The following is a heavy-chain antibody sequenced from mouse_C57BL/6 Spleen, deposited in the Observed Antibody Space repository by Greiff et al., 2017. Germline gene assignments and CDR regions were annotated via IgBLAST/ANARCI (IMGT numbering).Heavy chain of an antibody. CDR3: ARDYYAFYYAMDY. J-gene: IGHJ4*01. CDR1: GYSFTGYF. V-gene: IGHV1-20*01. D-gene: IGHD2-1*01. Sequence: EVQLQQSGPELVKPGDSVKISCKASGYSFTGYFMNWVMQSHGKSLEWIGRINPYNGDTFYNQKFKGKATLTVDKSSSTAHMELRSLTSEDSAVYYCARDYYAFYYAMDYWGQGTSVTVSS. CDR2: INPYNGDT.